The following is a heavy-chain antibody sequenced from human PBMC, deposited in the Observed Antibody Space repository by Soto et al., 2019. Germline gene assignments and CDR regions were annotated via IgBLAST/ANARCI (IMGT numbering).Heavy chain of an antibody. V-gene: IGHV1-3*01. Sequence: ASVHVSCKASEYTFTSYTMHWVRQAPGQRLEWMGWINGGNGNTKYSQKFQGRVTITRDTSASTAYMELSSLRSDDTAVYYCARELQGLYYFDYWGQGTLVTVSS. CDR1: EYTFTSYT. CDR2: INGGNGNT. D-gene: IGHD4-4*01. CDR3: ARELQGLYYFDY. J-gene: IGHJ4*02.